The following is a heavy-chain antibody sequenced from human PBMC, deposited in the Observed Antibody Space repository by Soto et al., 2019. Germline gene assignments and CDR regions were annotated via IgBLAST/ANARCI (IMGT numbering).Heavy chain of an antibody. Sequence: GGSLRLSCAASGFTFSSYAMSWVRQAPGKGLEWVSAISGSGGSPYYADSVKGRFTISRDNSKTTRYLQMNSLRAEDTAVYYCAKERLYYYGSGSYIDYWGQGTLVTVSS. CDR1: GFTFSSYA. V-gene: IGHV3-23*01. CDR2: ISGSGGSP. J-gene: IGHJ4*02. CDR3: AKERLYYYGSGSYIDY. D-gene: IGHD3-10*01.